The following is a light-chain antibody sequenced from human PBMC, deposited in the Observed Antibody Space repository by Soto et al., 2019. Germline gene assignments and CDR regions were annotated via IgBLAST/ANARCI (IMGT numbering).Light chain of an antibody. CDR2: GAS. J-gene: IGKJ1*01. Sequence: EVVLTQSPGTLSLSPGDRAALSCRASQSLRSYLAWYQQKPGQAPRLLIYGASTRLTGIPDRFIGSGSGTDFTLTTSRLEPEHFAVYYCQQYDSSPRTFGQGTKVEI. CDR3: QQYDSSPRT. V-gene: IGKV3-20*01. CDR1: QSLRSY.